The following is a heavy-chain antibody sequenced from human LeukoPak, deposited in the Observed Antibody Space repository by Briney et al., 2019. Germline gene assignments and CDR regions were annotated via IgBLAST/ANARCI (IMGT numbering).Heavy chain of an antibody. CDR1: GFTFSDHY. CDR2: ISSNGGST. J-gene: IGHJ3*02. Sequence: GGSLRLSCAASGFTFSDHYMSWIRQAPGKGLEYVSAISSNGGSTYYANSVKGRFTISRDNSKNTLYLQMGSLRAEDMAVYYCARGMWELRDAFDIWGQGTMVTVSS. V-gene: IGHV3-64*01. CDR3: ARGMWELRDAFDI. D-gene: IGHD1-26*01.